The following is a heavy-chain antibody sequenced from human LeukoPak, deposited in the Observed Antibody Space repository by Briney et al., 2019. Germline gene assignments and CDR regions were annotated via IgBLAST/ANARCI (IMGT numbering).Heavy chain of an antibody. V-gene: IGHV3-7*03. D-gene: IGHD3-16*01. CDR2: INHNGNVN. J-gene: IGHJ6*02. CDR3: ARGGGLDV. CDR1: GFTFTNAW. Sequence: PRGSLRLSCAASGFTFTNAWMNWAGQAPGLGLEWVASINHNGNVNYYVDSVKGRFTISRDNAKNSLYLQMSNLRAEDTAVYFCARGGGLDVWGQGATVTVSS.